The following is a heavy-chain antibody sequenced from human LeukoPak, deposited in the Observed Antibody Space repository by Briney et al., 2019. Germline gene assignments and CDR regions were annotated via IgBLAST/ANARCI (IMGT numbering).Heavy chain of an antibody. Sequence: ASVKVSCKASGGVFTTYAVSWVRQAPGQGLEWMGSIIPFLGTTNYAQKFQGRVTITADESTSTAYMELSSLRSEDTAVYYCARGRPSITIFGVVITNPGDYYYYMDVWGKGTTVTVSS. V-gene: IGHV1-69*11. CDR1: GGVFTTYA. CDR2: IIPFLGTT. D-gene: IGHD3-3*01. CDR3: ARGRPSITIFGVVITNPGDYYYYMDV. J-gene: IGHJ6*03.